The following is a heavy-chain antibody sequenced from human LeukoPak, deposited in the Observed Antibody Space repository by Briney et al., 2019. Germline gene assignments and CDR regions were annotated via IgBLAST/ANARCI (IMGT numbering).Heavy chain of an antibody. V-gene: IGHV4-34*01. CDR3: ARGYCSGGSCYSVAFDY. D-gene: IGHD2-15*01. J-gene: IGHJ4*02. CDR1: GGSFSGYY. CDR2: INHSGST. Sequence: SETLSLTCAVYGGSFSGYYWSWIRQPPGKGLEWMGEINHSGSTNYNPSLKSRVTISVDTSKNQFSLKLSSVTAADTAVYYCARGYCSGGSCYSVAFDYWGQGTLVTVSS.